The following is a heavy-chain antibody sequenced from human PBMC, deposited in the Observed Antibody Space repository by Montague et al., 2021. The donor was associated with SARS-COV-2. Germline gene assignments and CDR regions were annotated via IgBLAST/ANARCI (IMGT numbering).Heavy chain of an antibody. V-gene: IGHV3-30*04. J-gene: IGHJ6*03. CDR1: GFTFSSYA. CDR2: ISYDGSNK. Sequence: SLRLSCAASGFTFSSYAMHWVRQAPGKGLEWVAVISYDGSNKYYADSVKGRFTISRDNSKNTLYLQMNSLRAEDTAVYYCAREYRYYDFWSGYLGGEYYYYYYDMDVWGKGTTVTVSS. D-gene: IGHD3-3*01. CDR3: AREYRYYDFWSGYLGGEYYYYYYDMDV.